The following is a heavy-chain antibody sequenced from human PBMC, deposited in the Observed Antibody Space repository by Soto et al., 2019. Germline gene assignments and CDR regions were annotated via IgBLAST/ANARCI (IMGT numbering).Heavy chain of an antibody. CDR3: ERAHLRLQLGSSED. Sequence: QVQLVQSGAEVKKPGASVKVSCKASGYSFTGYFMHWVRQVPGQGLEWMGWTNPKSGVTKYPQKFQGRFTINRDTSISTAYMELTRLGSDDTAVYYCERAHLRLQLGSSEDWGQGNLVTVSS. CDR1: GYSFTGYF. D-gene: IGHD6-25*01. V-gene: IGHV1-2*02. CDR2: TNPKSGVT. J-gene: IGHJ4*02.